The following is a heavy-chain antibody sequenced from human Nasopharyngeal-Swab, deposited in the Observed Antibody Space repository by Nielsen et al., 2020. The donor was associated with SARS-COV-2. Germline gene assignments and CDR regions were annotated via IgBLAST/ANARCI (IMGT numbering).Heavy chain of an antibody. CDR3: ARDSPRRGKNDY. D-gene: IGHD5-24*01. CDR1: GFTFSSYE. V-gene: IGHV3-48*03. J-gene: IGHJ4*02. CDR2: ISSSGSTI. Sequence: GGSLRLSCAASGFTFSSYEMNWVRQAPGKGLEWVSYISSSGSTIYYADSVKGRFTISRDNAKNSLYLQMNSLRAEDTAVYYCARDSPRRGKNDYWGRGTLVTVSS.